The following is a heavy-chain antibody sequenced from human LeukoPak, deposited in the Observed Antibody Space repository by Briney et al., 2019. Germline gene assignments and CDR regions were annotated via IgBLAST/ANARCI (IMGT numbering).Heavy chain of an antibody. CDR1: GFTFSNYW. CDR2: LNQDGSVR. J-gene: IGHJ4*02. Sequence: GGSLRLSCAASGFTFSNYWMSWVRQAPGKGLEWVANLNQDGSVRSSVDSEQGRFTIFRDNAQKSLGLQMNSLRVEDTAVYYCARDALRNSLDYWGQGTLVIVSS. V-gene: IGHV3-7*04. D-gene: IGHD2/OR15-2a*01. CDR3: ARDALRNSLDY.